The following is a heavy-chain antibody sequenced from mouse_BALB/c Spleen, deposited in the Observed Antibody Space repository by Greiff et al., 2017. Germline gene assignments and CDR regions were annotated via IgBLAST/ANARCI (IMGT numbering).Heavy chain of an antibody. Sequence: EVKVVESGGGLVKPGGSLKLSCAASGFTFSSYAMSWVRQSPEKRLEWVAEISSGGSYTYYPDTVTGRFTISRDNAKNTLYLEMSSLRSEDTAMYYCARDGFAYWGQGTLVTVSA. J-gene: IGHJ3*01. CDR2: ISSGGSYT. CDR1: GFTFSSYA. V-gene: IGHV5-9-4*01. CDR3: ARDGFAY.